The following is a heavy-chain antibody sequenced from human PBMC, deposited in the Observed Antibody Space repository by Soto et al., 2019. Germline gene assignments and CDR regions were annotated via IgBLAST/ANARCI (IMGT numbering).Heavy chain of an antibody. Sequence: PSETLSLTCTVSGGSVSSGSYYWSWIRQPPGKGLEWIGYIYYSGSTNYNPSLKSRVTISVDTSKNQFSLKLSSVTAADTAVYYCARSEVPAAIIRDWFDPWGQGTLVTVSS. CDR3: ARSEVPAAIIRDWFDP. V-gene: IGHV4-61*01. CDR1: GGSVSSGSYY. J-gene: IGHJ5*02. D-gene: IGHD2-2*01. CDR2: IYYSGST.